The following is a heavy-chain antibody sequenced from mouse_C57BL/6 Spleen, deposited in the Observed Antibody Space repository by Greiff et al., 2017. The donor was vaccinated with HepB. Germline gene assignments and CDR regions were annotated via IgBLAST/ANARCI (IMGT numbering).Heavy chain of an antibody. V-gene: IGHV1-50*01. CDR1: GYTFTSYW. CDR3: ARKGITTGAMDY. J-gene: IGHJ4*01. Sequence: QVQLQQPGAELVKPGASVKLSCKASGYTFTSYWMQWVKQRPGQGLEWIGEIDPSDSYNNYNQKFKGKATLTVDTSSSTAYMQLSSLTSEDAAVYYCARKGITTGAMDYWGQGTSVTVSS. D-gene: IGHD1-1*01. CDR2: IDPSDSYN.